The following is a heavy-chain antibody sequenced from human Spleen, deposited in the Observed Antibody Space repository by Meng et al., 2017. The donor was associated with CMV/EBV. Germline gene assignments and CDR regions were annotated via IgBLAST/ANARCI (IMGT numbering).Heavy chain of an antibody. Sequence: ASVKVSCKASGYMFDIYGITWVRQAPGQGLEWMGWITDYNANTNSAEKFQGRVTMTRDTSTSTGYLELRNLTYDDTAIYYCARINYWGQEPGFDVWGQGTPVTVS. D-gene: IGHD3-16*01. J-gene: IGHJ6*02. CDR1: GYMFDIYG. V-gene: IGHV1-18*01. CDR2: ITDYNANT. CDR3: ARINYWGQEPGFDV.